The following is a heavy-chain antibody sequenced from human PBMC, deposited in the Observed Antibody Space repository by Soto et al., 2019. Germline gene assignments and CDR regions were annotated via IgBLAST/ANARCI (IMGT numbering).Heavy chain of an antibody. V-gene: IGHV1-18*01. D-gene: IGHD3-9*01. J-gene: IGHJ6*02. CDR3: ARDGSDILTGYYYYGMDV. CDR2: ISAYNGNT. Sequence: VKVYCKASGYNFTSYGIGWVRQSPVGGGAWMLCISAYNGNTNYSQKLQGRVTMTTDTFTSTAYMELRRLRSDDTAVYYCARDGSDILTGYYYYGMDVWGQGTTVTVSS. CDR1: GYNFTSYG.